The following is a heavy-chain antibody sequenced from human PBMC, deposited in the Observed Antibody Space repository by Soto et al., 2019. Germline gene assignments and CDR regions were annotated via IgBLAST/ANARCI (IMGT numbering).Heavy chain of an antibody. J-gene: IGHJ6*02. V-gene: IGHV1-69*13. Sequence: GASVKVSCKASAGTFSSYAISWVRQAPGQGLEWMGRIIPIFGTSNYAQTFQGRVTITADESTRTAYMELSSLRSEDTAVYYCARAVVVTDIQYYYYGMHVSGPATPVTVS. CDR1: AGTFSSYA. CDR2: IIPIFGTS. D-gene: IGHD2-21*02. CDR3: ARAVVVTDIQYYYYGMHV.